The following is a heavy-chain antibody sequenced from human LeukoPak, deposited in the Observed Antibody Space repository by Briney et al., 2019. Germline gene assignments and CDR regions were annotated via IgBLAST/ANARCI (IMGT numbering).Heavy chain of an antibody. CDR1: GFTFDDYA. Sequence: PGGSLRLSCAASGFTFDDYAMHWVRQAPGKGLEWVSGISWNSGSIGYADSVKGRFTISRDNAKNSLYLQMNSLRADDTALYYCAKDLVPTIYGSRSSDIWGQGTVVTVSS. CDR3: AKDLVPTIYGSRSSDI. V-gene: IGHV3-9*01. CDR2: ISWNSGSI. D-gene: IGHD3-10*01. J-gene: IGHJ3*02.